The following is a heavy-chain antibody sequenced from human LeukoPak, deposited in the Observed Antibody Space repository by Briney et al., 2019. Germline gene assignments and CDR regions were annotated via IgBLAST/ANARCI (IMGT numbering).Heavy chain of an antibody. CDR3: ARDTDYGENRAYGMDV. V-gene: IGHV3-74*01. D-gene: IGHD4-17*01. J-gene: IGHJ6*02. Sequence: PGGSLRLSCVASGFTFSNYYMHWVRQVPGKGPVWVSRISGDGSSILYADSVKGRFTISRDNAKNSLYVQMNSLRADDSAVYYCARDTDYGENRAYGMDVWGQGTTVTVSS. CDR1: GFTFSNYY. CDR2: ISGDGSSI.